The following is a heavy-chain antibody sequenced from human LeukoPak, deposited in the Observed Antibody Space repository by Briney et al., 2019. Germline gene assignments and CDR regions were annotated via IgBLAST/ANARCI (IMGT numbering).Heavy chain of an antibody. J-gene: IGHJ6*02. CDR2: ISSSGGRT. Sequence: PGGSLRLSFEAAGFTFSSFAMSWVRQAPGKGLEWVSGISSSGGRTYYADSVKGRFTISRDNAKNSLYLQMNSLRAEDTAVYYCARDGYYYDSSGYSPGYYYGMDVWGQGTTVTVSS. D-gene: IGHD3-22*01. CDR1: GFTFSSFA. CDR3: ARDGYYYDSSGYSPGYYYGMDV. V-gene: IGHV3-23*01.